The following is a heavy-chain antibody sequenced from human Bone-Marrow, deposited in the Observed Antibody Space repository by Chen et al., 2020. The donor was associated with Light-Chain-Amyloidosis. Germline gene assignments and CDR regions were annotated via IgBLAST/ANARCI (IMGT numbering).Heavy chain of an antibody. CDR3: ARDFWVAWFTTTNWFDP. V-gene: IGHV1-2*02. Sequence: QVQMVQSGAEVRKPGASVKVSCKTSGFTFTNYRIHWVRQAPGQGLEWMGWINLNSGDTKYAEKFQGRVTLTRDTSTTTSYMELSGLRSDDTALYYCARDFWVAWFTTTNWFDPWGQGTLITVSS. D-gene: IGHD3-3*01. CDR2: INLNSGDT. J-gene: IGHJ5*02. CDR1: GFTFTNYR.